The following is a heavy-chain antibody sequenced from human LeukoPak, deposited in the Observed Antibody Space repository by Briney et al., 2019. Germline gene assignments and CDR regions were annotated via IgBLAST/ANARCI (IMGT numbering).Heavy chain of an antibody. Sequence: GGSLRLSCVAYGWTFSAYCWSWIRQAPGKGLEWISYITSSTRTIYYADSVKGRFTISRDNAKNSLYLQMISLRAEDTAVYLCTKYDGSTVPVGDAFNLWGQGTKVIVSS. D-gene: IGHD3-22*01. J-gene: IGHJ3*01. CDR1: GWTFSAYC. CDR2: ITSSTRTI. V-gene: IGHV3-48*01. CDR3: TKYDGSTVPVGDAFNL.